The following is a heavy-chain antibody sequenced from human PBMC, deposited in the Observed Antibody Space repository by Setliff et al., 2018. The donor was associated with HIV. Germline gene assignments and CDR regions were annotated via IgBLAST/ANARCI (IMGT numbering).Heavy chain of an antibody. V-gene: IGHV1-18*01. CDR2: ISGYNANT. Sequence: GASVKVSCKTSGYTFISYGISWVRQAPGQGLEWMGWISGYNANTNYALELQGRLTMTADTSTTTAFMELRSLISDDTAVYYCARGVPADGYAFDIWGQGTLVTVSS. D-gene: IGHD6-13*01. CDR1: GYTFISYG. CDR3: ARGVPADGYAFDI. J-gene: IGHJ3*02.